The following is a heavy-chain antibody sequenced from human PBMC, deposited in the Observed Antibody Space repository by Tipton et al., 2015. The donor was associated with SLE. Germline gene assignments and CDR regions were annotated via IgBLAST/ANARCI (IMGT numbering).Heavy chain of an antibody. CDR1: GGSISSHY. D-gene: IGHD3-10*01. CDR2: IYYSGST. CDR3: ARGGSNFLSGDYYYAFDV. Sequence: TLSLTCTVSGGSISSHYWSWIRQPPGKGLEWIGYIYYSGSTNYNPSLKSRVTISVDTSKNQFSLKVTSVTAADTAVYYCARGGSNFLSGDYYYAFDVWGQGTTVTVSS. V-gene: IGHV4-59*11. J-gene: IGHJ6*02.